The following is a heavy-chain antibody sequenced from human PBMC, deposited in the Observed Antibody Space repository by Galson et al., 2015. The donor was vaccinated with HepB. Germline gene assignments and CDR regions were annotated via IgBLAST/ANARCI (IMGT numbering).Heavy chain of an antibody. CDR3: ARGHGLNYYDSSGYYDY. D-gene: IGHD3-22*01. Sequence: SVKVSCKASGYTFTGYYMHWVRQAPGQGLEWMGRINPNSGGTNYAQKFQGRVTMTRDTSISTAYMELSRLRSDDTVVYYCARGHGLNYYDSSGYYDYWGQGTLVTVSS. V-gene: IGHV1-2*05. CDR1: GYTFTGYY. J-gene: IGHJ4*02. CDR2: INPNSGGT.